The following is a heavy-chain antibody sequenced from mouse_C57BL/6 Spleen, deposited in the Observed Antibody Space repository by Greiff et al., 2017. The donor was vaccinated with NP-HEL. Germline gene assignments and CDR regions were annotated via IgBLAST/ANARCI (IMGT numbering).Heavy chain of an antibody. CDR1: GYSFTGYY. CDR2: INPSTGGT. J-gene: IGHJ4*01. Sequence: VQLQQSGPELVKPGASVKISCKASGYSFTGYYMHWVKQSSEKSLEWIGEINPSTGGTSYNQKFKGKATLTVDKSSSTAYMQLKSLTSEDSAVYYCARGSSYGDAMDYWGQGTSVTVSS. D-gene: IGHD1-1*01. V-gene: IGHV1-43*01. CDR3: ARGSSYGDAMDY.